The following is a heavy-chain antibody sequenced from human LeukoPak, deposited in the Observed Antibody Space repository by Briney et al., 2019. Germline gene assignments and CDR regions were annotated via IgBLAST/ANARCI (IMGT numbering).Heavy chain of an antibody. J-gene: IGHJ4*02. CDR3: VRTNPWDLTYYFDY. CDR1: GGSISSHF. D-gene: IGHD1-14*01. V-gene: IGHV4-59*11. Sequence: PSETLSLTCTVSGGSISSHFWSWVRQPPGKRLEWIGYIFHSGSTNYNPSLKSRVTISVDTSKNQFSLRLTSVTAADTAVYYCVRTNPWDLTYYFDYWGQGTLVTVSS. CDR2: IFHSGST.